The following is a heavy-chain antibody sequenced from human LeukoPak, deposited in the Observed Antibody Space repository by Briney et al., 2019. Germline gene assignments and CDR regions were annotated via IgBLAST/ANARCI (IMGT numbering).Heavy chain of an antibody. V-gene: IGHV3-7*01. CDR3: ARDWGVPAALDAFDI. Sequence: PGGSLRLSCAASGFTFSSYWMSWVRQAPGKGLERVANIKQDGSEKYYVDSVKGRFTISRDNAKNSLYLQMSSLRAEDTAVYYCARDWGVPAALDAFDIWGQGTMVTVSS. CDR1: GFTFSSYW. J-gene: IGHJ3*02. D-gene: IGHD2-2*01. CDR2: IKQDGSEK.